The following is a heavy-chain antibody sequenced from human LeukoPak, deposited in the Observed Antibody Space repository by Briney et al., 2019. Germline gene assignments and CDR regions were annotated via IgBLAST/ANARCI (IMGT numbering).Heavy chain of an antibody. CDR3: ARDVASGNNWFDP. Sequence: GGSLRLSCAASGFTFSSYSMNWVRQAPGKGLEWISYISPSSTSIYYADSVKGRFTISRDNAEKSLYLQMNSLRAEDTAVYYCARDVASGNNWFDPWGQGTLVTVSS. CDR2: ISPSSTSI. V-gene: IGHV3-48*01. D-gene: IGHD2-15*01. J-gene: IGHJ5*02. CDR1: GFTFSSYS.